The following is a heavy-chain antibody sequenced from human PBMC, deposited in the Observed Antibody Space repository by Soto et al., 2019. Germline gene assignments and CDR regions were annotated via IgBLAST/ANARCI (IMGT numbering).Heavy chain of an antibody. D-gene: IGHD6-13*01. CDR3: ARDWSIATYLDL. CDR2: IWYDGSNK. CDR1: GFTFNRYG. V-gene: IGHV3-33*01. Sequence: QVQLVESGGGVVQPGRSLRLSCAASGFTFNRYGMHWVRQAPGKELEWVALIWYDGSNKYYADSVKDRFTISRDNSKNTLYLRMNTLRAEDTAVYYCARDWSIATYLDLSGRGTLVTVSS. J-gene: IGHJ2*01.